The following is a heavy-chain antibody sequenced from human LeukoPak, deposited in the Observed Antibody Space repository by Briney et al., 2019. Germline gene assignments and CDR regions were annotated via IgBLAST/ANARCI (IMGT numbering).Heavy chain of an antibody. CDR3: AREGGFYRPLDY. Sequence: PPGTSSLICGVSGGSISSTNWWTWVRQPPGKGLEWIGEVHLDGRTNYNPSLESRLNMSVDLSENHISLKLTSVTAADTAVYYCAREGGFYRPLDYSGAESLGTVSS. CDR1: GGSISSTNW. V-gene: IGHV4-4*03. CDR2: VHLDGRT. D-gene: IGHD3-3*01. J-gene: IGHJ4*02.